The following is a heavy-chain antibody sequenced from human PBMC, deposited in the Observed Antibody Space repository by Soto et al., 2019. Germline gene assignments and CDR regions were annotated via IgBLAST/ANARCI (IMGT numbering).Heavy chain of an antibody. CDR1: GGSLSSSAYS. Sequence: PSETLSLTCAVSGGSLSSSAYSWSWLRQPPGKGLEWIGFIYQSGSTYYNPSLKSRVTMSLDRPKNQFSLKLSSVTAADTAVYYCARELLFYDSDGFSWDDAFDIWGQGTMVTVSS. CDR2: IYQSGST. CDR3: ARELLFYDSDGFSWDDAFDI. J-gene: IGHJ3*02. V-gene: IGHV4-30-2*01. D-gene: IGHD3-22*01.